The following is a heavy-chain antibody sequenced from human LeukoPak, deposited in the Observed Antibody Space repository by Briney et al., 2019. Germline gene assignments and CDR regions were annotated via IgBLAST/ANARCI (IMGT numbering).Heavy chain of an antibody. Sequence: APVKVSCKTSGYRFTGYYLHWVRQAPGQGLEWMGWMNPKSGATDYARKFQGRVTMTRDTSISTAYMELTRLRSDDTAVYFCARGSDYDDYFYMDFWGKGTTVTVSS. V-gene: IGHV1-2*02. J-gene: IGHJ6*03. CDR1: GYRFTGYY. CDR3: ARGSDYDDYFYMDF. CDR2: MNPKSGAT.